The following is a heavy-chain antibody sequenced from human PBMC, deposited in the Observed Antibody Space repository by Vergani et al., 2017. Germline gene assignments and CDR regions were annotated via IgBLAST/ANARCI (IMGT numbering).Heavy chain of an antibody. CDR3: AKLSRPPITMIVVVITGYYFDY. J-gene: IGHJ4*02. CDR2: ISGSGGST. D-gene: IGHD3-22*01. CDR1: GFTFSNAW. Sequence: EVQLVESGGGLVKPGGSLRLSCAASGFTFSNAWMSWVRQAPGKGLEWVSAISGSGGSTYYADSVKDRFTISRDNSKNTLYLQMNSLRAEDTAVYYCAKLSRPPITMIVVVITGYYFDYWGQGTLVTVSS. V-gene: IGHV3-23*04.